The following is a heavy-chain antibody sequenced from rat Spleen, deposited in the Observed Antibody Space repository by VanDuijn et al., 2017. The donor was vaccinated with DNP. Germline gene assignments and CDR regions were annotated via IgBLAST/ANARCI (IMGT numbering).Heavy chain of an antibody. CDR3: ASTQYSGDVNWFAY. CDR2: INSAANI. V-gene: IGHV3-3*01. Sequence: EVQLQESGPGLVKPSQSLSLTCSVTGHSITNSYRWNWIRKFPGNKLEWMGYINSAANINYNPSLKSRISITRDTSKNQFFLQVNSVTAEDTATYYCASTQYSGDVNWFAYWGQGTLVTVSS. D-gene: IGHD1-1*01. J-gene: IGHJ3*01. CDR1: GHSITNSYR.